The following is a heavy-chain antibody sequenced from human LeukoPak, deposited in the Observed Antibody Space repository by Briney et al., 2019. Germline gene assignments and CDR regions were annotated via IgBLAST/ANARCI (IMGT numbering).Heavy chain of an antibody. Sequence: PGGSLRLSCAASGFTFSSYSMNWVRQAPGKGLEWVSYISSSSSTIYYADSVKGRFTISRDNAKNSLYLQMNSLRAEDTAVYYCAREDYMDVWGKGTTVTISS. CDR2: ISSSSSTI. V-gene: IGHV3-48*01. CDR1: GFTFSSYS. J-gene: IGHJ6*03. CDR3: AREDYMDV.